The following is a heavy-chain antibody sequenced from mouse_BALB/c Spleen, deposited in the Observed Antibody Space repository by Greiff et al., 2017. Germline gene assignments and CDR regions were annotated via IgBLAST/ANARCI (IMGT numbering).Heavy chain of an antibody. J-gene: IGHJ4*01. Sequence: EVKLVESGGGLVKPGGSLKLSCAASGFAFSSYDMSWVRQTPEKRLEWVAYISSGGGSTYYPDTVKGRFTISRDNAKNTLYLQMSSLKSEDTAMYYCARAEYGDYWGQGTSVTVSS. CDR3: ARAEYGDY. D-gene: IGHD2-10*02. CDR2: ISSGGGST. CDR1: GFAFSSYD. V-gene: IGHV5-12-1*01.